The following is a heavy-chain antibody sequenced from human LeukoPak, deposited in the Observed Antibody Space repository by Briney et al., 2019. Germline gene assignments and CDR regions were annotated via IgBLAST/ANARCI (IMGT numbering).Heavy chain of an antibody. J-gene: IGHJ3*02. Sequence: GGSLRLSCAASGFTFSSYSMNWVRQAPGKGLEWVSSISSSSSYIKYADSVKGRFTISRDNAKSSLYLQMNSLRAEDTALYYCARALPPLNYDISTGYLGEVAAFDIWGQGTMVTVSS. D-gene: IGHD3-9*01. CDR2: ISSSSSYI. V-gene: IGHV3-21*06. CDR3: ARALPPLNYDISTGYLGEVAAFDI. CDR1: GFTFSSYS.